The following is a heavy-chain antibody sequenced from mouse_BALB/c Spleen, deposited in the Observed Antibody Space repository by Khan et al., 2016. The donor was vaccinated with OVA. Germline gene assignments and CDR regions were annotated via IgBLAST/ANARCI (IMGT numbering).Heavy chain of an antibody. CDR2: IYPGTDNS. D-gene: IGHD3-2*02. Sequence: QVQLKQSGAELVRPGASVKLSCKTSGYIFTSYWIHWVKQRSGQGLEWIARIYPGTDNSYYSEKVKDKATLTADKSSSTAYMQRSSLKSEDSAVYFCAREEALYYFEYWGQGTTLTVSS. V-gene: IGHV1-76*01. CDR1: GYIFTSYW. J-gene: IGHJ2*01. CDR3: AREEALYYFEY.